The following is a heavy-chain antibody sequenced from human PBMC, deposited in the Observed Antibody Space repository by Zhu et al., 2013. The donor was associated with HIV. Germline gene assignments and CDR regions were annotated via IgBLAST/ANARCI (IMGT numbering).Heavy chain of an antibody. D-gene: IGHD4-17*01. V-gene: IGHV4-30-4*01. CDR3: ARGNHYGDYGYRDYYYYYGMDV. Sequence: QVQLQQWGAGLLKPSETLSLTCAVYGGSISSGDYYWSWIRQPPGKGLEWIGYIYYSGSTYYNPSLKSRVTISVDTSKNQFSLKLSSVTAADTAVYYCARGNHYGDYGYRDYYYYYGMDVWGQGTTVTVSS. J-gene: IGHJ6*02. CDR2: IYYSGST. CDR1: GGSISSGDYY.